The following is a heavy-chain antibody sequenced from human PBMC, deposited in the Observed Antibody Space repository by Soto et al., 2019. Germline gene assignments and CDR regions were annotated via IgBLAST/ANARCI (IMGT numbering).Heavy chain of an antibody. Sequence: SVKVSCKASGGTFSSYTISWVRQAPGQGLEWMGRIIPILGIANYAQKFQGRVTITADKSTSTAYMELSSLRSEDTAVYYCARSSGIAVAGTSDYWGQGTLVTVSS. D-gene: IGHD6-19*01. V-gene: IGHV1-69*02. CDR3: ARSSGIAVAGTSDY. CDR1: GGTFSSYT. CDR2: IIPILGIA. J-gene: IGHJ4*02.